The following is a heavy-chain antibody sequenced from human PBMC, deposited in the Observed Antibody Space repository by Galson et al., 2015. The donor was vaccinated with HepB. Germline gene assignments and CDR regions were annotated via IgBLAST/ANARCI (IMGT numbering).Heavy chain of an antibody. Sequence: TFSTYFIHWVRQPPGQGLEWMGLVNPSTDTTTYAQKFQGRVTMTRDTSSSTVYMDLTSLRSDDTAVYYCARELYSGSDRAIDSWGQGTLVTVSS. CDR2: VNPSTDTT. CDR1: TFSTYF. D-gene: IGHD6-6*01. CDR3: ARELYSGSDRAIDS. J-gene: IGHJ4*02. V-gene: IGHV1-46*01.